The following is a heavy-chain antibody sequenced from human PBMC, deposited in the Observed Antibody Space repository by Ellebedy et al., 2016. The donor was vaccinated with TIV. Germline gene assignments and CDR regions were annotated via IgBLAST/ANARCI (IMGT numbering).Heavy chain of an antibody. CDR2: IYPGDSDT. V-gene: IGHV5-51*01. D-gene: IGHD3-10*01. CDR3: ARRITMVRGVIRETYAFDI. J-gene: IGHJ3*02. Sequence: GESLKISCKGSGYSFTSYWIGWVRQVPGKGLEWMGIIYPGDSDTRYSPSFQGQATISADKSISTAYLQWSSLKASDTAMYYCARRITMVRGVIRETYAFDIWGQGTMVTVSS. CDR1: GYSFTSYW.